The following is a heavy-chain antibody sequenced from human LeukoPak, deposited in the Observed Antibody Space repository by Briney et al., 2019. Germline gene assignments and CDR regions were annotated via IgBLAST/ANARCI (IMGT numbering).Heavy chain of an antibody. CDR3: ARARNGTLNY. V-gene: IGHV3-30*01. Sequence: GGSLRLSCAASGFTFSHYAMHWVRQAPGKGLEWVAVISYDGSHQYSADSVKGRLTISRDNSRHTLYLQMNSLRPEDTAVYYCARARNGTLNYWGQGTLVTVSS. CDR1: GFTFSHYA. J-gene: IGHJ4*02. CDR2: ISYDGSHQ. D-gene: IGHD1-26*01.